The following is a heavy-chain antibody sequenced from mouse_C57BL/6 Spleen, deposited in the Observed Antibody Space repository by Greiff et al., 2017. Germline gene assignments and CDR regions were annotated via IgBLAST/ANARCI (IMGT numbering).Heavy chain of an antibody. CDR1: GFTFSDYY. V-gene: IGHV5-16*01. CDR2: INYDGSST. CDR3: AREGSYYSKGWDFDV. J-gene: IGHJ1*03. D-gene: IGHD2-5*01. Sequence: EVQLVESEGGLVQPGSSMKLSCTASGFTFSDYYMAWVRQVPEKGLEWVANINYDGSSTYYLDSLKSRFIISRDNAKNILYLQMSSLKSEDTATYDCAREGSYYSKGWDFDVWGTGTTVTVSS.